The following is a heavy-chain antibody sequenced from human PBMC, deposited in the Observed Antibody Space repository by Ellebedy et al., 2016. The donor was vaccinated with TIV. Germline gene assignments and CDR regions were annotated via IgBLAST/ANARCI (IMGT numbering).Heavy chain of an antibody. V-gene: IGHV3-11*03. Sequence: GESLKISCPASGFSFSGFYMTWIRQAPGKGREWIAYNSKHGTYTKYSDSVKGPFTISRDNAENSLYLKMNSLRADDTDVYYCARNLQYTKYGMDVWGQGTTVIVSS. CDR1: GFSFSGFY. J-gene: IGHJ6*02. D-gene: IGHD5-24*01. CDR3: ARNLQYTKYGMDV. CDR2: NSKHGTYT.